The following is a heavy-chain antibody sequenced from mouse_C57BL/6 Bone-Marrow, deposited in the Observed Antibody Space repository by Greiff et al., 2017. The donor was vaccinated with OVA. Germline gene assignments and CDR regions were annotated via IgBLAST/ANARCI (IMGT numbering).Heavy chain of an antibody. Sequence: EVKLMESGPGLAKPSQSLSLTCSVTGYSITSGSYWNWIRQFPGNKLEWMCYISYDGSTNYNPSFKNRISITRDTSKNPSFLKLNSVTTEDTATYYCARGVYFDYWGQGTTLTVSS. CDR2: ISYDGST. V-gene: IGHV3-6*01. CDR3: ARGVYFDY. CDR1: GYSITSGSY. J-gene: IGHJ2*01.